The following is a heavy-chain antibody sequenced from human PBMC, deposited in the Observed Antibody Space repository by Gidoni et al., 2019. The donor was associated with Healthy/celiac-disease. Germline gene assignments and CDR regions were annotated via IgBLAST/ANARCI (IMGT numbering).Heavy chain of an antibody. Sequence: QVQLQESGPGLVKPSETLSLTCTVPGGSISSYYWSWIRQPPGKGLEWIGYIYYSGSTNYNPSLKSRVTISVDTSKNQFSLKLSSVTAADTAVYYCARAGGFTMVRGVMDYWGQGTLVTVSS. CDR3: ARAGGFTMVRGVMDY. J-gene: IGHJ4*02. CDR1: GGSISSYY. D-gene: IGHD3-10*01. V-gene: IGHV4-59*08. CDR2: IYYSGST.